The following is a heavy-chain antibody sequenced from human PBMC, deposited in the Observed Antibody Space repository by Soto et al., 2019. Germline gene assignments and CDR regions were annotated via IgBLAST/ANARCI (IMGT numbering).Heavy chain of an antibody. CDR2: ISGSGGST. V-gene: IGHV3-23*01. CDR3: AGVDTAIWEYYFDY. J-gene: IGHJ4*01. D-gene: IGHD5-18*01. CDR1: GFTFSSYA. Sequence: EVQLLESGGGLVQPGGSLRLSCAASGFTFSSYAMSWVRQAPGKGLEWVSAISGSGGSTYYADSVKGRFTISRDNSKDTSDLQMSSLRADDTAVYYCAGVDTAIWEYYFDYWGHGTLLTVST.